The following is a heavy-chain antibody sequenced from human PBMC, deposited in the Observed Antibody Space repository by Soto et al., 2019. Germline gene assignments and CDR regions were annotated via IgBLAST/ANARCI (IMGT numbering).Heavy chain of an antibody. V-gene: IGHV1-69*13. D-gene: IGHD4-17*01. CDR2: IIPIFGTA. J-gene: IGHJ3*02. Sequence: SVKVSCKASGGTFSSYAISWVRQAPGQGLEWMGGIIPIFGTANYAQKFQGRVTITADESTSTAYMELSSLRSEDTAVYYCARDLSYYGGNMDAFDIWGQGTMVTVSS. CDR3: ARDLSYYGGNMDAFDI. CDR1: GGTFSSYA.